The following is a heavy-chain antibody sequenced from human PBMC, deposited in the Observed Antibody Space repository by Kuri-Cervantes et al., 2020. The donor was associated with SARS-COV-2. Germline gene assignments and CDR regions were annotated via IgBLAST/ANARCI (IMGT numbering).Heavy chain of an antibody. CDR1: GFTFGDYA. V-gene: IGHV3-49*04. CDR3: TTLIDY. CDR2: IRSKAYGGTT. Sequence: GESLKISCTASGFTFGDYAMSWVRQAPGKGLERVGFIRSKAYGGTTEYAASVKGRFTISRDDSKSIAYLQMNSLKTEDTAVYYCTTLIDYWGQGALVTVSS. J-gene: IGHJ4*02.